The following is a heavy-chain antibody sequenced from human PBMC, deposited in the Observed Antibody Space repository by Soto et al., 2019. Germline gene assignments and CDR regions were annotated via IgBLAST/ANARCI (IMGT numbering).Heavy chain of an antibody. J-gene: IGHJ4*02. V-gene: IGHV3-7*05. D-gene: IGHD3-16*01. CDR1: GFTFSDSW. CDR3: ATSGGGH. Sequence: EVLLVESGGHLVQPGESLRLSCTASGFTFSDSWMSWVRRAPGKGLEWVANITPDGNRKFYVDSVKGRFTTSRDNADNSLYLQVNSLRVDDTAVYYCATSGGGHWGQGTLVTVSS. CDR2: ITPDGNRK.